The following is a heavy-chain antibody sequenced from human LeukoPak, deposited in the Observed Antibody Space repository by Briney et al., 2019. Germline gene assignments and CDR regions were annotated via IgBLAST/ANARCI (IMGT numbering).Heavy chain of an antibody. Sequence: GGSLRLSCAASGFTFSSYAMTWVRQAPGKGLEWVSAISGSGHNTYYADSVKGRFTISRDNSKNTVYLQMNSLRAEDTALYYCTKWREGTMVYFDYWGQGTLVTVSS. CDR2: ISGSGHNT. V-gene: IGHV3-23*01. J-gene: IGHJ4*02. CDR3: TKWREGTMVYFDY. CDR1: GFTFSSYA. D-gene: IGHD3-10*01.